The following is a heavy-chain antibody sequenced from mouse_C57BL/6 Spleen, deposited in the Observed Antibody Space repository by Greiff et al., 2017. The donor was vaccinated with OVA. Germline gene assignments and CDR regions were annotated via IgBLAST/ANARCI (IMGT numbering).Heavy chain of an antibody. CDR3: AREDLGGRSLFDY. Sequence: EVQVVESGGDLVKPGGSLKLSCAASGFTFSSYGMSWVRRTPDKRLEWVATISSGGSYTYYPDSLKGRFTISRDNAKNAVYLQMSSLKSEDTAMYYCAREDLGGRSLFDYWGQGTNLTVSS. V-gene: IGHV5-6*01. CDR2: ISSGGSYT. J-gene: IGHJ2*01. CDR1: GFTFSSYG. D-gene: IGHD1-1*01.